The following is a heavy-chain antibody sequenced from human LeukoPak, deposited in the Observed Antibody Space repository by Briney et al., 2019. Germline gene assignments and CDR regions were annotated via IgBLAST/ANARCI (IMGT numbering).Heavy chain of an antibody. J-gene: IGHJ4*02. Sequence: PSETLSLTCTVSGGSISSYYWSWIRQPPGKGLEWIGYIYYSGSTNYNPSLKSRVTISVDTSENQFSLKLSSVTAADTAVYYCARGTYYYDSSGYYLFDYWGQGTLVTVSS. V-gene: IGHV4-59*01. CDR1: GGSISSYY. D-gene: IGHD3-22*01. CDR2: IYYSGST. CDR3: ARGTYYYDSSGYYLFDY.